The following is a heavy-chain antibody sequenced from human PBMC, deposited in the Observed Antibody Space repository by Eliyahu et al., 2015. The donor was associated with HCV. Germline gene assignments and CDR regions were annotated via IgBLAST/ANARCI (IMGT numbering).Heavy chain of an antibody. CDR3: AREANYDFWNGREIDL. Sequence: EEQLLESGGGLGQTGGSLRLSCAASGFSFSXYAMRWVRQAPGKGLEWVSAISGSGLTTEEADSVKGRFTISRDNSKNMMSLEMNSLRVDDTAVYYCAREANYDFWNGREIDLWGQGTLVTASS. D-gene: IGHD3-3*01. CDR2: ISGSGLTT. V-gene: IGHV3-23*01. J-gene: IGHJ4*02. CDR1: GFSFSXYA.